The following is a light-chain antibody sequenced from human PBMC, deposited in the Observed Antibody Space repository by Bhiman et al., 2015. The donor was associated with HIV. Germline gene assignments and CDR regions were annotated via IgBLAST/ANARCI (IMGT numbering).Light chain of an antibody. J-gene: IGLJ1*01. V-gene: IGLV3-1*01. CDR2: QDS. Sequence: SYELTQPPSVSVSPGQTASITCSGDNLGDKYTSWYQQKPGQSPVLVIYQDSKRPSGIPERFSGSNSGNTATLTISGTQAMDEADYYCHVWDSISGQFVFGPGTRVTVL. CDR1: NLGDKY. CDR3: HVWDSISGQFV.